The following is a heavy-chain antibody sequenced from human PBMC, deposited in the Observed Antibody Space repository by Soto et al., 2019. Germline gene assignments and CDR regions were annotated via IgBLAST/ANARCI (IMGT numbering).Heavy chain of an antibody. J-gene: IGHJ4*02. CDR2: TNTSGGNT. D-gene: IGHD3-22*01. CDR3: ARASTTYSRGYYSAVDY. CDR1: GYTFTRHY. Sequence: ASVKVSCKASGYTFTRHYIHWVRQAPGQGLEWMGITNTSGGNTNYAPRFQGRVTMTCDTSTSTVYMELRSLRSEDTAVYYCARASTTYSRGYYSAVDYWRQGTLVTVSS. V-gene: IGHV1-46*01.